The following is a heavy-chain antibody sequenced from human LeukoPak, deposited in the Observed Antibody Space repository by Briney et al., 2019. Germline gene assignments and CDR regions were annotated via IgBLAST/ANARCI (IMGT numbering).Heavy chain of an antibody. CDR3: ARGRPYYDILTGYSSAIFDY. CDR2: ISSRSGSI. J-gene: IGHJ4*02. V-gene: IGHV3-21*01. Sequence: GGSLRLSCTTSAFTFSSSTMIWVRQAPGKGLEWVSSISSRSGSIYYADSVKGRFTISRDSAKNTLYLQMNSLRAEDTAVYYCARGRPYYDILTGYSSAIFDYWGQGTLVTVSS. D-gene: IGHD3-9*01. CDR1: AFTFSSST.